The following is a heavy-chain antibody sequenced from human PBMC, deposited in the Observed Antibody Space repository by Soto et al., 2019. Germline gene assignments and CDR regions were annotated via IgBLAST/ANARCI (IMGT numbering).Heavy chain of an antibody. CDR1: GFTFSSYG. CDR3: AREAAVVVPAAHLENWFDP. J-gene: IGHJ5*02. Sequence: GGSLRLSCAASGFTFSSYGMHWVRQAPGKGLEWVAVIWYDGSNKYYADSVKGRFTISRDNSKNTLYLQMNSLRAEATAVYYCAREAAVVVPAAHLENWFDPWGQGTLVTVSS. D-gene: IGHD2-2*01. V-gene: IGHV3-33*01. CDR2: IWYDGSNK.